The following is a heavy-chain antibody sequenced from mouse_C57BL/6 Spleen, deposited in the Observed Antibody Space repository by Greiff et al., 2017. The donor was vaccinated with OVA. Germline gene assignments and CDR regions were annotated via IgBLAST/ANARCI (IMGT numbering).Heavy chain of an antibody. CDR2: IWSGGST. D-gene: IGHD1-1*01. J-gene: IGHJ2*01. CDR1: GFSLTSYG. CDR3: ARSASITTVEPGYFDY. V-gene: IGHV2-2*01. Sequence: VQLVESGPGLVQPSQSLSITCTVSGFSLTSYGVHWVRQSPGKGLEWLGVIWSGGSTDYNAAFISRLSISKDNSKSQVFFKMNSLQADDTAIYYCARSASITTVEPGYFDYWGQGTTLTVSS.